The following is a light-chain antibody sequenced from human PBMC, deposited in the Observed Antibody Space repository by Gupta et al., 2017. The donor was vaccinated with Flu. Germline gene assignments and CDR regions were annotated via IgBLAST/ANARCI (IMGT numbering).Light chain of an antibody. Sequence: PSTLSASVGDRVTITCRASQSISSWLAWYQQKPGKAPKLLIYKASSLESGVPSRFSGSGSGTEFTLTISSLQPDDFATYYCKQYNSYSVTFGQGTKVEIK. CDR3: KQYNSYSVT. V-gene: IGKV1-5*03. CDR1: QSISSW. J-gene: IGKJ1*01. CDR2: KAS.